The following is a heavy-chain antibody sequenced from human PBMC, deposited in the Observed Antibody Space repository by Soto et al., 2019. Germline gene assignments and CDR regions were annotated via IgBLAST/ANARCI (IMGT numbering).Heavy chain of an antibody. Sequence: PGGSLRLSCAASGFTFSDYAMIWVRQAPGKGLEWVSTISGSGGSTHYADSVKGRFTISRDNSKNTVHLQMNSVRAEDMALYYCAKPSLAAAALGSLDYWGQGTLVTVS. V-gene: IGHV3-23*01. J-gene: IGHJ4*02. CDR3: AKPSLAAAALGSLDY. CDR1: GFTFSDYA. CDR2: ISGSGGST. D-gene: IGHD6-13*01.